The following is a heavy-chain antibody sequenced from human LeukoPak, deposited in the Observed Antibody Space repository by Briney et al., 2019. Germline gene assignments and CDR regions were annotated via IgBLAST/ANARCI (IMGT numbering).Heavy chain of an antibody. CDR2: IYYSGST. D-gene: IGHD2-2*01. Sequence: KPSETLSLTCTVSGGSISSYYWSWIRQPPGKGLEWIGYIYYSGSTNYNPSLKSRVTISVDTSKNQFSLKLSSVTAADTAVYYCARDLGYCSSTSCGYYYYGTDVWGQGTTVTVSS. CDR1: GGSISSYY. V-gene: IGHV4-59*01. J-gene: IGHJ6*02. CDR3: ARDLGYCSSTSCGYYYYGTDV.